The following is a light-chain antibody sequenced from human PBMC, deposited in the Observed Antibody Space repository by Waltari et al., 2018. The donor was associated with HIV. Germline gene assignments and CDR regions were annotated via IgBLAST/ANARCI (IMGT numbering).Light chain of an antibody. V-gene: IGKV2-28*01. Sequence: IVMTQSPLSLPVNPGEPASISCRSSQSLLHSNGYNYLDWYLQKPGQSPQLLIYLGSNRASGVPDRCSGSGSGTDFTLKISRVEADDVGVYYCMQALQTPKTFGQGTKVKIK. CDR1: QSLLHSNGYNY. J-gene: IGKJ1*01. CDR3: MQALQTPKT. CDR2: LGS.